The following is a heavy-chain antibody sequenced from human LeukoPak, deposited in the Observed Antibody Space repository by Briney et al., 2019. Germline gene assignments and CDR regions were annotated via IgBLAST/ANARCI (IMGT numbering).Heavy chain of an antibody. CDR3: ARGIAAAGTFMDYYYYGMDV. Sequence: PSETLSLTCTVSGGSISSYYWSWIRQPPGKGLEWIGYIYYSGSTNYNPSLRSRVTISVDTSKNQFSLKLSSVTAADTAVYYCARGIAAAGTFMDYYYYGMDVWGQGTTVTVSS. V-gene: IGHV4-59*01. J-gene: IGHJ6*02. CDR1: GGSISSYY. D-gene: IGHD6-13*01. CDR2: IYYSGST.